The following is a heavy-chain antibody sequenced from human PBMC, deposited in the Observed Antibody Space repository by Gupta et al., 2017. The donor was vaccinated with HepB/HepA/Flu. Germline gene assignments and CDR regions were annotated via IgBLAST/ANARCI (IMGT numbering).Heavy chain of an antibody. J-gene: IGHJ4*02. D-gene: IGHD3-3*01. CDR2: ISGDGKNR. CDR1: GFTFKGYG. Sequence: EVQIWESGGNLVHPGGSLRLSCAASGFTFKGYGMAWVRQTPGRGLEWISTISGDGKNRHYADSVKGRFTISRDNAKKMVFLQMNRLRVEDTATYYWSKDVPHTYVFWSGMCDLWGQGTRFTVSS. CDR3: SKDVPHTYVFWSGMCDL. V-gene: IGHV3-23*01.